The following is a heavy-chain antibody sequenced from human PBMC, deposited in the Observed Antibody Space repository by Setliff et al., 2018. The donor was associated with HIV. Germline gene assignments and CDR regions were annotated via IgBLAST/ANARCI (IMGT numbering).Heavy chain of an antibody. CDR1: GYTFTSYA. Sequence: GASVKVSCKASGYTFTSYAIHWVRPAPGQWLEWMGWINVGKGNTKYSQDLQGRVTITRDTSASTAYMELNSLRSEDMAVYYCARDSPNYDSTGYYYPDFWGQGTRVTVSS. J-gene: IGHJ4*02. CDR2: INVGKGNT. CDR3: ARDSPNYDSTGYYYPDF. V-gene: IGHV1-3*03. D-gene: IGHD3-22*01.